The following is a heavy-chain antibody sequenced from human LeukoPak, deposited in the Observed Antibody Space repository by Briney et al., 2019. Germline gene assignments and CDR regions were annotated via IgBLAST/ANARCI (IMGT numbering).Heavy chain of an antibody. CDR1: GFSFSIYA. V-gene: IGHV3-23*01. Sequence: GGSLRLSCAASGFSFSIYAVSWVRQAPGKGLEWVSAISGSGGSTYYADSVKGRFTISRDNSKNTLYLQMNSLRAEDTAVYYCAKDHDSSGYYYSWGQGTLVTVSS. J-gene: IGHJ4*02. D-gene: IGHD3-22*01. CDR2: ISGSGGST. CDR3: AKDHDSSGYYYS.